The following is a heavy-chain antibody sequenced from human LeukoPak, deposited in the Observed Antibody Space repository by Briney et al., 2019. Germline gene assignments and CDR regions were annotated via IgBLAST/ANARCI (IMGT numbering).Heavy chain of an antibody. Sequence: ASVKVSCKASGGTFSSYAISWVRQAPGQGLEWMGGIIPIFGTANYAQKFQGRVTITADESTSTAYMELSSLTSEDTAVYYCAREVTTVFWFDPWGQGSLVTVSS. CDR2: IIPIFGTA. V-gene: IGHV1-69*13. J-gene: IGHJ5*02. D-gene: IGHD4-17*01. CDR1: GGTFSSYA. CDR3: AREVTTVFWFDP.